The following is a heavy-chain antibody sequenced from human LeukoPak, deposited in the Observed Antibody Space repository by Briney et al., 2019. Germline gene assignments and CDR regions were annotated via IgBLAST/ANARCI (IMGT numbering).Heavy chain of an antibody. CDR1: GGSISSGGYY. Sequence: PSQTLSLTCTVSGGSISSGGYYWSWIRQPPGKGLEWIGYIYHSGSTYYNPSLKSRVTISVDTSKNQFSLKLSSVTAADTAVYYCARYGDPMDPFDYWGQGTLVTVSS. CDR3: ARYGDPMDPFDY. V-gene: IGHV4-30-2*01. CDR2: IYHSGST. J-gene: IGHJ4*02. D-gene: IGHD4-17*01.